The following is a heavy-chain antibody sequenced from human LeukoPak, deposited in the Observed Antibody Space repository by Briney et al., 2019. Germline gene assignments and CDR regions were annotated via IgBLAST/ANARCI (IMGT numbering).Heavy chain of an antibody. CDR3: ARWVQYRRVWGDRDAFDI. Sequence: PSETLSLTCAVYGGSFSGYYWSWIRQPPGKGLEWIGEINHSGSTNYNPSLKSRVTISVDTSKNQFSLKLSSVTAADTAVYYCARWVQYRRVWGDRDAFDIWGQGTMVTVSS. V-gene: IGHV4-34*01. J-gene: IGHJ3*02. CDR1: GGSFSGYY. D-gene: IGHD3-10*01. CDR2: INHSGST.